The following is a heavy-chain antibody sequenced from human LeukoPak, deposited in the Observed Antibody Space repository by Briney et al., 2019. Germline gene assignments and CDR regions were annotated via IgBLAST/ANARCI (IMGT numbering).Heavy chain of an antibody. Sequence: ASVKVSCKVSGYTLTELSMHWVRQAPGKGLEWMGGLDPEDGETIYAQKFQGRVTMTEDTSTDTAYMELSSLRSEDTAVYYCATAPIYGSGSYYGVDYWGQGTLVTVSS. V-gene: IGHV1-24*01. D-gene: IGHD3-10*01. CDR1: GYTLTELS. CDR2: LDPEDGET. J-gene: IGHJ4*02. CDR3: ATAPIYGSGSYYGVDY.